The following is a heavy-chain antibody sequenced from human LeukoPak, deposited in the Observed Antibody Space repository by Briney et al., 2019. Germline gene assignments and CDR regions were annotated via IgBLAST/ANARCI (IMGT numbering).Heavy chain of an antibody. CDR2: INHSGST. Sequence: SETLSLTCAVYGGSLSAYYWSWVSQPPGKGMEWNGEINHSGSTNYNPSLKSRVTISIDTSKNQFSLKLSSVTAADTAVYYCARKCGGGSCYNYWGQGTLVTVSS. J-gene: IGHJ4*02. CDR1: GGSLSAYY. V-gene: IGHV4-34*01. CDR3: ARKCGGGSCYNY. D-gene: IGHD2-15*01.